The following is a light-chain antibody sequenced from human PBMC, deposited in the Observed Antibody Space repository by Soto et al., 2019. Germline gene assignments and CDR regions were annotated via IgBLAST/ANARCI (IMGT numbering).Light chain of an antibody. CDR3: QNYNSAPPAGT. J-gene: IGKJ4*01. CDR2: AAS. CDR1: QGINNH. Sequence: DFQMTQSPSSLSASVGDRVTITCRASQGINNHLAWFQQKPGKVPKVLIYAASTLQSVVPSRFSGSGSGTDFTLSISSLHPEDVAAYYCQNYNSAPPAGTFGGGTKVEIK. V-gene: IGKV1-27*01.